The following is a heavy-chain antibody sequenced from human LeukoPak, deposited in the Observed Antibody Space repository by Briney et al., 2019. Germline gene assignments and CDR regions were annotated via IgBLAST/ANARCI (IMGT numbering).Heavy chain of an antibody. V-gene: IGHV3-74*01. D-gene: IGHD3-10*01. CDR3: ARGGSQLAD. J-gene: IGHJ4*02. Sequence: GGSLRLSCAASGFTFSSYWMHWVRHAPGKGLVWVSRINTDGRSASYADSVKGRFTISRDNAKNTLYLQMNSLRAEDTAVYYCARGGSQLADWGQGTLVTVSS. CDR2: INTDGRSA. CDR1: GFTFSSYW.